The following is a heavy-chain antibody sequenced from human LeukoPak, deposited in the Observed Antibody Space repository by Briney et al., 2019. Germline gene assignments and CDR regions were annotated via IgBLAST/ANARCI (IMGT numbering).Heavy chain of an antibody. CDR1: GGSISSYY. J-gene: IGHJ4*02. D-gene: IGHD3-16*01. V-gene: IGHV4-59*06. CDR3: ARAQMGGFGDFDY. CDR2: IYYSGST. Sequence: SETLSLTCTVSGGSISSYYWSWIRQHPGKGLEWIGYIYYSGSTYYNPSLKSRVTISVDTSKNQFSLKLSSVTAADTAVYYCARAQMGGFGDFDYWGQGTLVTVSS.